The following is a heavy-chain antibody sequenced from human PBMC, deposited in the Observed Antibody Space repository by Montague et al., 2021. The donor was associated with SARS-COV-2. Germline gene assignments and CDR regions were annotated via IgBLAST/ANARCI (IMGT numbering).Heavy chain of an antibody. CDR2: INNSGST. V-gene: IGHV4-34*01. J-gene: IGHJ6*02. D-gene: IGHD3-10*01. CDR3: AGVRYDGSGTSLGMDV. CDR1: GGSFSGYY. Sequence: SETLSLTCAVYGGSFSGYYWSWIRQPPGTGLEWIGEINNSGSTNYNPTLKSRVTISVDTSKNQFSLKLSSVTAADTAVYYCAGVRYDGSGTSLGMDVWGQGTMVTVSS.